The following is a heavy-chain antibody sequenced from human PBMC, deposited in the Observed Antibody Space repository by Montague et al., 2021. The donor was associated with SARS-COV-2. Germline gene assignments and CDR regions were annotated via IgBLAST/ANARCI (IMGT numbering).Heavy chain of an antibody. D-gene: IGHD2-21*02. Sequence: SETLSLTCTVSGGSISSYSFYWGWIRQPPGKGLEWIGTIYYSGTTYYSPSLKSRVTISVDTSKNQFSLNLSSVTAADTAVYYCARPRGVGTYDVWGQGTTVTVSS. CDR1: GGSISSYSFY. CDR2: IYYSGTT. CDR3: ARPRGVGTYDV. V-gene: IGHV4-39*01. J-gene: IGHJ6*02.